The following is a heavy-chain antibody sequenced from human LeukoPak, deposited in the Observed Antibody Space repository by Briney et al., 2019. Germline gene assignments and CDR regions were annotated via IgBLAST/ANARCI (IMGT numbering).Heavy chain of an antibody. V-gene: IGHV4-4*02. D-gene: IGHD4-17*01. CDR1: GGSITSSNW. J-gene: IGHJ4*02. Sequence: PSETLSLTCAISGGSITSSNWWTWVRQPPGKGLEWVGEIYLRGNTNYNPSLESRVSISVDESKTQLSLRLESVTAADTAVYYCARGTITTVTDSWGPGTLVTVSS. CDR3: ARGTITTVTDS. CDR2: IYLRGNT.